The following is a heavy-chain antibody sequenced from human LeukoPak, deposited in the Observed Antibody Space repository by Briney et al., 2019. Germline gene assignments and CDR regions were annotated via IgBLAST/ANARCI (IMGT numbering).Heavy chain of an antibody. CDR2: ISYDGSNK. D-gene: IGHD6-13*01. Sequence: GGSLRLSCAASGFTFSSYAMHWVRQAPGKGLEWVAVISYDGSNKYYADSVKGRFTISRDNSKNTLYLQMNSLRAEDTAVYYCARDAAVQQLDYYYYYMDVWGKGTTVTVSS. CDR1: GFTFSSYA. CDR3: ARDAAVQQLDYYYYYMDV. J-gene: IGHJ6*03. V-gene: IGHV3-30*04.